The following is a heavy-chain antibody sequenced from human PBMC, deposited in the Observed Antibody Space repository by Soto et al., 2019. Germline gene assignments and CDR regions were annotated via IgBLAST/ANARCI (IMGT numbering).Heavy chain of an antibody. CDR1: GFTFSNYG. J-gene: IGHJ5*01. Sequence: PGGSVRLSCAASGFTFSNYGMNWVHQAPGKGLEWVSGISTNGDTANYADSVKGRFTISRDNSKNALYMQMNGLRPEDTAVYYCAKDLSRWPHYAFDSWGQGTQVTVS. V-gene: IGHV3-23*01. D-gene: IGHD4-17*01. CDR3: AKDLSRWPHYAFDS. CDR2: ISTNGDTA.